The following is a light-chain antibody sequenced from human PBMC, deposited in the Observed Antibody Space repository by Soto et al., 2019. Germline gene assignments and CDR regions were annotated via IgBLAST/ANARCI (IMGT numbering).Light chain of an antibody. Sequence: DIQMTQSPSSLSASVGDRVSVTCRTSQTITKFLNWYQEKPGKAPTVLIYVTSNLENGVPSRYSGSGSGTHFTLSISSLQPEDFASCYCQQPLSAPRTFGLGTRVDVK. CDR1: QTITKF. J-gene: IGKJ1*01. CDR3: QQPLSAPRT. CDR2: VTS. V-gene: IGKV1-39*01.